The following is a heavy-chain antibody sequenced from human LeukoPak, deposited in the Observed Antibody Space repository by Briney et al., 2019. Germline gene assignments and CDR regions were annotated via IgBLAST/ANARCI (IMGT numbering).Heavy chain of an antibody. CDR2: LYLEGGET. CDR3: ACAYFYCSGGSCYLDWFDP. J-gene: IGHJ5*02. V-gene: IGHV1-24*01. D-gene: IGHD2-15*01. Sequence: ASVKVSCKVSGYTLTELSMHWVRQAPGKGLEGRGGLYLEGGETIYAQKFQGRVTMTEDTSTDTAYMELSSLRSEDTAVYYCACAYFYCSGGSCYLDWFDPWGQGTLVTVSS. CDR1: GYTLTELS.